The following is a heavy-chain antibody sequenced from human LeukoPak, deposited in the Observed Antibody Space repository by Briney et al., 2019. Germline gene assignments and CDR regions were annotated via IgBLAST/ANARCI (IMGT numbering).Heavy chain of an antibody. Sequence: RGFLRLSCAASGFTFSSYPMSWVRQAPGKGLEWVSAISGSGGDTYYADSVKGRFTISRDNSKNTLDLQMNSLRAEDTALYYCATSSGWYPKYFDYWGQGTLVSVSS. V-gene: IGHV3-23*01. CDR2: ISGSGGDT. D-gene: IGHD6-19*01. J-gene: IGHJ4*02. CDR3: ATSSGWYPKYFDY. CDR1: GFTFSSYP.